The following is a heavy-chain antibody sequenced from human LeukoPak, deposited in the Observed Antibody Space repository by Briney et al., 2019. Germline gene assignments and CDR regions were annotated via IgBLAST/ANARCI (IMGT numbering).Heavy chain of an antibody. J-gene: IGHJ6*02. Sequence: GGSLRLSCAASGFTFSSYSMNWVRQAPGKGLEWVALISYDGTNKYYADSVKGRFTISRDNSKNTLYLQMNSLKSEDTAVYYCARGISATVSITVYYYRMNVWGQGTTVTVSS. CDR3: ARGISATVSITVYYYRMNV. CDR1: GFTFSSYS. V-gene: IGHV3-30*03. D-gene: IGHD3-3*01. CDR2: ISYDGTNK.